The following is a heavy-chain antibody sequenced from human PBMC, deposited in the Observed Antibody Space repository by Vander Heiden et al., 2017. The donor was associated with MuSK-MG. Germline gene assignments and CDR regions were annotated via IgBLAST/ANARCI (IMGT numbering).Heavy chain of an antibody. CDR3: ARWYYYDSSGNYFDY. CDR1: GGSISGGGYY. Sequence: QVQLQESGPGLVKPSQTLSLTCTVSGGSISGGGYYWSWVRQHPGKGLEWIGYIYYSGSTYYNPSLKSRVTISVDTSKNQFSMKLSSVTAADTAVYYCARWYYYDSSGNYFDYWGQGTLVTVSS. D-gene: IGHD3-22*01. J-gene: IGHJ4*02. CDR2: IYYSGST. V-gene: IGHV4-31*03.